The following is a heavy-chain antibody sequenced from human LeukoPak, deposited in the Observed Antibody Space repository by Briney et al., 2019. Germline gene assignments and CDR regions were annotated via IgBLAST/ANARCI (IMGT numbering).Heavy chain of an antibody. CDR1: GGTFSSYA. CDR2: INPNSGGT. J-gene: IGHJ3*02. D-gene: IGHD3-16*01. V-gene: IGHV1-2*02. CDR3: ATYDYVDAFDI. Sequence: GASVKVSCKASGGTFSSYAISWVRQAPGQGLEWMGWINPNSGGTNYAQKFQGRVTMTRDTSISTAYMELSRLRSDDTAVYYCATYDYVDAFDIWGQGTMVTVSS.